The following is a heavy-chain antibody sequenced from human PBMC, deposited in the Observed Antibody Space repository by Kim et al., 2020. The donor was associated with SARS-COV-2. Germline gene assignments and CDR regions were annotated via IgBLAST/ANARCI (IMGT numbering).Heavy chain of an antibody. V-gene: IGHV1-3*01. D-gene: IGHD3-10*01. CDR2: INCGTGNT. CDR1: GYTFTTYA. J-gene: IGHJ6*02. Sequence: ASVKVSCKASGYTFTTYAMHWVRQAPGQRPEWMGWINCGTGNTKYSQRFQDRITITRDTSASSAYMELRSLRSEDTGVYYCAREGGFSGRTKAGMDVWGQ. CDR3: AREGGFSGRTKAGMDV.